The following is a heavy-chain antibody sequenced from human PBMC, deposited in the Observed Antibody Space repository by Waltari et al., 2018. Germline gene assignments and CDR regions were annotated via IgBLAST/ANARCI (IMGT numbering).Heavy chain of an antibody. J-gene: IGHJ4*02. CDR1: GFTFSSFW. D-gene: IGHD3-10*01. CDR2: IKEDGSDI. V-gene: IGHV3-7*01. CDR3: ARDSGIRTVDY. Sequence: EVQLVESGGGLVQPGGSLGLSCAASGFTFSSFWMSWVREAPGKGLEWVANIKEDGSDIYYVDSVKGRFTVSRDNAKNSLYLQMNSLRAEDTAVYYCARDSGIRTVDYWGQGTLVTVSS.